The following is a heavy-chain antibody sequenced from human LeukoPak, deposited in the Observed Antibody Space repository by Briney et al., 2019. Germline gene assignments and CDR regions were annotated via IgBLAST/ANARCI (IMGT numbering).Heavy chain of an antibody. J-gene: IGHJ5*02. CDR3: ARDALQLTGNYVTRWWFDP. D-gene: IGHD3-9*01. CDR1: GFTFSSYW. Sequence: GGSLRLSCAASGFTFSSYWMSWVRQAPGKGLEWVANIKQDGSEKYYVDSVKGRFTISRDNAKNSLYLQMNSLRAEDTAFYYCARDALQLTGNYVTRWWFDPWGQGTLVTVSS. V-gene: IGHV3-7*01. CDR2: IKQDGSEK.